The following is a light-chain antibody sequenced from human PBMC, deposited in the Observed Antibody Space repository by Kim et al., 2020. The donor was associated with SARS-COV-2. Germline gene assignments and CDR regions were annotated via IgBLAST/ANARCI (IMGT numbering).Light chain of an antibody. CDR3: QQESSSPAT. Sequence: SAGQNSTLSYRANPGLSSNDLAWSQHKPGQDPRRIIRGACSRTTGIPDRISGRGSETDFTLTITRLEPEEFAGYYCQQESSSPATYGQGTKVEVK. CDR2: GAC. J-gene: IGKJ1*01. CDR1: PGLSSND. V-gene: IGKV3-20*01.